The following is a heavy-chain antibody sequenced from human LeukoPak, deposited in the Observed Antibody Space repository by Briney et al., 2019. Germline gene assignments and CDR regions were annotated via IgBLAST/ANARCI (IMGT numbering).Heavy chain of an antibody. CDR2: ITDSGSNT. CDR1: GFTFSSCA. D-gene: IGHD6-13*01. V-gene: IGHV3-23*01. J-gene: IGHJ4*02. CDR3: AKDVVSSSWLDFDY. Sequence: PGGSLRLSCAASGFTFSSCAMSWVRQAPGKGLEWVSGITDSGSNTFYADSVKGRFTTSRDNYRNTLFLQMSSLRAEDTAVYYCAKDVVSSSWLDFDYWGQGTQVTVSS.